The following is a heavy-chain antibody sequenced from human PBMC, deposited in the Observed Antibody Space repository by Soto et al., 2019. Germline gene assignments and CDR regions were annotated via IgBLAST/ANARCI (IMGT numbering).Heavy chain of an antibody. J-gene: IGHJ5*02. V-gene: IGHV4-30-4*01. CDR1: GGSISSGDYY. Sequence: PSETLSLTCTVSGGSISSGDYYWSWIRQPPGKGLDWIGYIYYSGSTYYNPSLKSRVTISVDTSKNQFSLKLSSVTAADTAVYYCARVRSGEVYCSGGCCDWFDHCGQITLVT. D-gene: IGHD2-15*01. CDR2: IYYSGST. CDR3: ARVRSGEVYCSGGCCDWFDH.